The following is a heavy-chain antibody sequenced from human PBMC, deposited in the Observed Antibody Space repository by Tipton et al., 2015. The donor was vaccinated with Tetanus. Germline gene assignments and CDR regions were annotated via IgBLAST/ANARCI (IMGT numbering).Heavy chain of an antibody. J-gene: IGHJ2*01. Sequence: TLSLTCAVYGGTFNNYFWTWIRQPPGKGLEWIGEINYDGSTNYSPSLKSRVTLSLDTTKKQVSLKLSSVTAADTAVYYCATMTPVDWYFDLWGRGTLVTVSS. CDR1: GGTFNNYF. D-gene: IGHD4-23*01. V-gene: IGHV4-34*08. CDR3: ATMTPVDWYFDL. CDR2: INYDGST.